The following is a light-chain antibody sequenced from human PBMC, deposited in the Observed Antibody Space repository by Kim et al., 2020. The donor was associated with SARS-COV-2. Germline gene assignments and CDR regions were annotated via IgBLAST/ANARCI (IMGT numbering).Light chain of an antibody. CDR2: GHH. CDR1: SLRRYY. V-gene: IGLV3-19*01. J-gene: IGLJ2*01. Sequence: SELTQDPAVSVALGQTVRITCQGDSLRRYYASWYQRKPGQAPVLVIYGHHNRPSGIPDRFSGSSSGATSSLTITGAQAEDEADYYCQSRDSSGNVVFGGGTQLTVL. CDR3: QSRDSSGNVV.